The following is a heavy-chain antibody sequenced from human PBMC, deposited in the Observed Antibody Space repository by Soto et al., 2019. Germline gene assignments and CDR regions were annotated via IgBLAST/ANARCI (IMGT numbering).Heavy chain of an antibody. CDR2: ITPSGGST. Sequence: ASVKVSCKASGYTFTSYYMHWVRQAPGQGLEWMGIITPSGGSTSYAQKFQGRVTMTRDTSTSTVYMELSSLRSEDTAVYYCAKGSYNWNPRIPEGMDVWGQGTTVTVSS. D-gene: IGHD1-20*01. J-gene: IGHJ6*02. CDR3: AKGSYNWNPRIPEGMDV. V-gene: IGHV1-46*01. CDR1: GYTFTSYY.